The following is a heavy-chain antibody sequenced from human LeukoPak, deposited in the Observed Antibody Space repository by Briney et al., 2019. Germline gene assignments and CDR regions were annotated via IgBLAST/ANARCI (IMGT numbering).Heavy chain of an antibody. CDR2: IYYSGTT. J-gene: IGHJ4*02. Sequence: PSETLSLTCTVSGGSISSYYWSWIRQPPGKGLEWIGFIYYSGTTNYNPSLKSRVTISVDTSKNQFSLKLSSVTAADTAVYYCARDQTSDYYFDYWGQGTLVTVSS. CDR1: GGSISSYY. CDR3: ARDQTSDYYFDY. D-gene: IGHD2-21*02. V-gene: IGHV4-59*01.